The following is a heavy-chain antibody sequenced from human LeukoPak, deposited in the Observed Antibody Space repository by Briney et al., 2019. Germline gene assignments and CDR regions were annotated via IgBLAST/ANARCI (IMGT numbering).Heavy chain of an antibody. Sequence: SETLSLTCTVSGSSISSYYWSWIRQPPGKGLEWIGYIYYSGSTNYNPSLKSRVTISVDTSKNQFSLKLSSVTAADTAVYYCARSPVRHIVVVIKHYWYFDLWGRGTLVTVSS. CDR3: ARSPVRHIVVVIKHYWYFDL. J-gene: IGHJ2*01. D-gene: IGHD3-22*01. V-gene: IGHV4-59*01. CDR2: IYYSGST. CDR1: GSSISSYY.